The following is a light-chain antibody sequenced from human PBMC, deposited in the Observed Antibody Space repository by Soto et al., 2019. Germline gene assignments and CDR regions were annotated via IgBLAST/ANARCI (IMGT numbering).Light chain of an antibody. Sequence: IRMTQSPSTLSASVGDRFTITCRASQSISVYLAWYQQKPGKAPKLLIYKASNLESGVPSRFSGSGSGTEFTLTISSLQPDDFATYYCQQYNSYRTFGQGTKVEIK. CDR1: QSISVY. V-gene: IGKV1-5*03. CDR2: KAS. J-gene: IGKJ1*01. CDR3: QQYNSYRT.